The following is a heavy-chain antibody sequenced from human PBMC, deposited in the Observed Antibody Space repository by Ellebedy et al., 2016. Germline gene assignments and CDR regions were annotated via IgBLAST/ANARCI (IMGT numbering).Heavy chain of an antibody. CDR1: GFTFSSYW. D-gene: IGHD2-8*01. CDR3: AREAYCTNGVCREGYYYYMDV. V-gene: IGHV3-7*01. Sequence: GESLKISXAASGFTFSSYWMSWVRQAPGKGLEWVANIKQDGSEKYYVDSVKGRFTISRDNAKNSLYLQMNSLRAEDTAVYYCAREAYCTNGVCREGYYYYMDVWGKGTTVTVSS. J-gene: IGHJ6*03. CDR2: IKQDGSEK.